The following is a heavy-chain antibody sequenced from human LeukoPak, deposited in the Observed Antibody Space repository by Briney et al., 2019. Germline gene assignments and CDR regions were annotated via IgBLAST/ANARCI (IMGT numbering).Heavy chain of an antibody. D-gene: IGHD1-26*01. CDR1: GFTFSAYW. J-gene: IGHJ4*02. CDR3: AALIIGRPFDY. V-gene: IGHV3-7*03. CDR2: IKQDGSET. Sequence: GGSLRLSCVASGFTFSAYWMSWVRQAPGKGLEYMASIKQDGSETYYVDSVKGRFTISRDNAKDSLDLQMNNLRAEDTPVYYCAALIIGRPFDYWGQGTLVIVSS.